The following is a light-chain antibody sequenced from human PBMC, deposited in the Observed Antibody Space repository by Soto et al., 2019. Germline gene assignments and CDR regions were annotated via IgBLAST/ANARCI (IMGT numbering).Light chain of an antibody. J-gene: IGKJ2*01. CDR3: QQRYTISYT. CDR1: QNINNY. CDR2: GAS. Sequence: DIQMTQSPSSLSASVGDRVTITCRASQNINNYFNWYQQKPGKAPNLLIYGASSLQSGVPSRFSGSGSGTHFTLIISSLQPEDFATYYCQQRYTISYTFGQGTKLDIK. V-gene: IGKV1-39*01.